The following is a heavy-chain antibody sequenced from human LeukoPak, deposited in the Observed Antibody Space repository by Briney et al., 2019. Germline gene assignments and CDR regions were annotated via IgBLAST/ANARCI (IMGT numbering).Heavy chain of an antibody. V-gene: IGHV3-74*01. CDR3: ARDGPYYYDSSGYTPGRLAY. D-gene: IGHD3-22*01. CDR2: INSDGSST. J-gene: IGHJ4*02. Sequence: GGSLRLSCVASGFAGGINKMSWVRQAPGKGLVWVSRINSDGSSTSYADSVKGRFTISRDNAKNTLYLQMNSLRAEDTAVYYCARDGPYYYDSSGYTPGRLAYWGQGTLVTVSS. CDR1: GFAGGINK.